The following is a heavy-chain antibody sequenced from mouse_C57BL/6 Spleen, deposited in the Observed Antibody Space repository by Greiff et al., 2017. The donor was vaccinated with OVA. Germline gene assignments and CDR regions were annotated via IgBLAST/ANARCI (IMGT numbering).Heavy chain of an antibody. V-gene: IGHV1-81*01. D-gene: IGHD1-1*01. Sequence: VQLQQSGAELARPGASVKLSCKASGYTFTSYGISWVKQRTGQGLEWIGEIYPRSGNTYYNEKFKGKATLTADKSSSTAYMELRSLTSEDAAVYFCARRGSGAMDYWGQGTSVTVSS. CDR2: IYPRSGNT. CDR1: GYTFTSYG. CDR3: ARRGSGAMDY. J-gene: IGHJ4*01.